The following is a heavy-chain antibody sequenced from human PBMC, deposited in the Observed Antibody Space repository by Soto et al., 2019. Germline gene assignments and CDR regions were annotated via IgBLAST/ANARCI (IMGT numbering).Heavy chain of an antibody. V-gene: IGHV4-31*03. J-gene: IGHJ5*02. D-gene: IGHD6-13*01. CDR3: VRGGIAGNWFDP. CDR2: IFHSGST. CDR1: GGSITSGGFY. Sequence: QVQLQESGPGLMKPSQTLSLTCSVSGGSITSGGFYWSWIRQHPEKGLEWIAYIFHSGSTDFNPSLKGRIIISADTSKNQFSLKLTSVTAADTAVYYCVRGGIAGNWFDPWGQGTLVTVSS.